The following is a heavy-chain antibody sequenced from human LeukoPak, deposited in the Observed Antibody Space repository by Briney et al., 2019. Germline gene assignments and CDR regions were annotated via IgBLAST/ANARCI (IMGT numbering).Heavy chain of an antibody. Sequence: SQTLSLTFAISGDSVSSNNAGWNWIRQSPSRGLEWLGRTYYRSKWHNDYAVSVKSRITIIPDTSKNQFSLQLNSVTPEDTAIYYCARSPTAGGWFDPWGQGTLVTVSS. J-gene: IGHJ5*02. CDR1: GDSVSSNNAG. CDR3: ARSPTAGGWFDP. D-gene: IGHD6-13*01. V-gene: IGHV6-1*01. CDR2: TYYRSKWHN.